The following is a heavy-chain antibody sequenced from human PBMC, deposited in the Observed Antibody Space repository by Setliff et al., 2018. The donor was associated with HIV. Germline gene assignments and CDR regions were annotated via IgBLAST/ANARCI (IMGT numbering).Heavy chain of an antibody. CDR3: ATSVVGVAGSRDIDY. V-gene: IGHV4-31*09. Sequence: SETLSLTCTVSGGSISSGAYYWTWIRQHPGKGLEWIGRIYHSGSTYYNPSLKSRVTISVDKSKNQFSLKLSSVTAADTAVYFCATSVVGVAGSRDIDYWGQGTLVTVSS. CDR1: GGSISSGAYY. J-gene: IGHJ4*02. CDR2: IYHSGST. D-gene: IGHD6-19*01.